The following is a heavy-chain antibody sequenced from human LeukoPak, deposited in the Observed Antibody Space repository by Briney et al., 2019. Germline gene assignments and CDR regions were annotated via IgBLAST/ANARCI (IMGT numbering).Heavy chain of an antibody. CDR3: ARMTSSGWYAAGYYFDY. CDR1: GGSFSGYY. Sequence: SETLSLTCAVYGGSFSGYYWGWTRQSPAKGLEWIGEIDHSGSTNYNPFLKSRVTMSVDSSKNQFSLKLTSVTAADTAVYYCARMTSSGWYAAGYYFDYWGQGTLVTVSS. J-gene: IGHJ4*02. CDR2: IDHSGST. D-gene: IGHD6-19*01. V-gene: IGHV4-34*01.